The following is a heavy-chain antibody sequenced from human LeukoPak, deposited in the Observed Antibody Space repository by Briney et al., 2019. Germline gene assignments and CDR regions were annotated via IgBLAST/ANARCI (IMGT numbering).Heavy chain of an antibody. D-gene: IGHD4-17*01. J-gene: IGHJ4*02. Sequence: PGGSLRLSCAASGFTVSSNYMSWVRQAPGKGLEWVANIKQDGSEKYYVDSVKGRFTISRDNAKNSLYLQMNSLRAEDTAVYYCARHDYGDELDYWGQGTLVTVSS. CDR1: GFTVSSNY. V-gene: IGHV3-7*01. CDR2: IKQDGSEK. CDR3: ARHDYGDELDY.